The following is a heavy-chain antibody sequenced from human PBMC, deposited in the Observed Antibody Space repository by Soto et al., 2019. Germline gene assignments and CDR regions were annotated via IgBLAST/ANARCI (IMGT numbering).Heavy chain of an antibody. CDR3: ARSSGIRTYYYYYMDV. CDR1: GYTFTSYG. D-gene: IGHD6-13*01. J-gene: IGHJ6*03. Sequence: GASVKVSCKASGYTFTSYGISWVRQAPGQGLEWMGWISAYNGNTNYAQKLQGRVTMTTGTSTSTAYMELRSLRSDDTAVYYCARSSGIRTYYYYYMDVWGKGTTVTVS. CDR2: ISAYNGNT. V-gene: IGHV1-18*04.